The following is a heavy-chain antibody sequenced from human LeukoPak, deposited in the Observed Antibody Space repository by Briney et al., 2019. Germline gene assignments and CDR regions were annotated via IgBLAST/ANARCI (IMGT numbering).Heavy chain of an antibody. Sequence: SETLSLTCTVSGGSVSSGGYSWNWIRQPPGKRLEWIGYIYNSGGTSYNPSLTSRVTISVDTSKNQFSLNLSSVTAADTAVYYCARGGNSNNWRYYFDYWGQGTLVTVSS. D-gene: IGHD1-1*01. J-gene: IGHJ4*02. V-gene: IGHV4-61*08. CDR3: ARGGNSNNWRYYFDY. CDR1: GGSVSSGGYS. CDR2: IYNSGGT.